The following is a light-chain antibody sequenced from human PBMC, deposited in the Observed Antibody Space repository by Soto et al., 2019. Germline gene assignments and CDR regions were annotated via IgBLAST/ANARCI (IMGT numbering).Light chain of an antibody. V-gene: IGKV3-20*01. CDR2: VAS. CDR1: QIVAYSH. J-gene: IGKJ5*01. CDR3: HQYASSPLT. Sequence: EVVLTQSPGTLSVSPGERVTLSCRASQIVAYSHLAWYQQKPGQTPRLLISVASSRASGIPDRFSGSGSGTDFTLTISRLEPEDSALYFCHQYASSPLTFGQGTRLEIK.